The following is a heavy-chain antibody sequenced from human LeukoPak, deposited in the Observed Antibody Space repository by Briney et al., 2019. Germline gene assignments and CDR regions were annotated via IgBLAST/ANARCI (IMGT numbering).Heavy chain of an antibody. J-gene: IGHJ5*02. CDR1: GFTFSSYA. V-gene: IGHV3-30*04. CDR2: ISYDGSNK. D-gene: IGHD3-10*01. CDR3: ARDPVYYGSGSYSRFDP. Sequence: PGGSLRLSCAASGFTFSSYAMHWVRQAPGKGLEWVAVISYDGSNKYYVDSVKGRFTISRDNSKNTLYLQMNSLRAEDTAVYYCARDPVYYGSGSYSRFDPWGQGTLVTVSS.